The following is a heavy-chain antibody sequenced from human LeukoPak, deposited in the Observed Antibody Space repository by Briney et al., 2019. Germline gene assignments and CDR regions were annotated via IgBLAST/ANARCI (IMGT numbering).Heavy chain of an antibody. D-gene: IGHD4-23*01. CDR1: RFTFNSYA. V-gene: IGHV3-21*01. Sequence: GGSLRLSCAASRFTFNSYAMSWVRQAPGKGLEWVSSISSSSSYIYYADSVKGRFTISRDNAKNSLYLQMNSLRAEDTAVYYCARDYGGNSGFDYWGQGTLVTVSS. J-gene: IGHJ4*02. CDR2: ISSSSSYI. CDR3: ARDYGGNSGFDY.